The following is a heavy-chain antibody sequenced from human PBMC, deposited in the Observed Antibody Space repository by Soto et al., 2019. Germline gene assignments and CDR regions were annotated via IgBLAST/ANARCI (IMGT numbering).Heavy chain of an antibody. CDR2: IYWDDDR. CDR3: AYSGFRGSGSYDS. J-gene: IGHJ4*02. V-gene: IGHV2-5*02. Sequence: QITLKESGPTLVKPTQTLTLTCTFSGFSLSTDAVRVGWIRQPPGKALEWLALIYWDDDRRYSPSLKSRLTITKETPKNEVVLTMTNMDPVDTATYYCAYSGFRGSGSYDSWGQGTLVTVSS. CDR1: GFSLSTDAVR. D-gene: IGHD3-10*01.